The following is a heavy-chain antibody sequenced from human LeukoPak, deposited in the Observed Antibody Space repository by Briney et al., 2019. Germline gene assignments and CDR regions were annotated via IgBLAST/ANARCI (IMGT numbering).Heavy chain of an antibody. Sequence: GGSLRLSCAASGFTFSSYGMDWVRQAPGEGLEWISYISSRSSTIYYADSVKGRFTISRDNAKNSLFLQMNSLRDEETAVYYCARGCSGGSCFGDFDYWGQGTLGTVSS. J-gene: IGHJ4*02. D-gene: IGHD2-15*01. CDR2: ISSRSSTI. CDR1: GFTFSSYG. CDR3: ARGCSGGSCFGDFDY. V-gene: IGHV3-48*02.